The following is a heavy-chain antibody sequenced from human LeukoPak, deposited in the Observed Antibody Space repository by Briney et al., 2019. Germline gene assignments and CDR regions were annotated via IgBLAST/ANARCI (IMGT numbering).Heavy chain of an antibody. CDR1: GDSVSSNSAT. V-gene: IGHV6-1*01. Sequence: SQTLSLTCAISGDSVSSNSATWNWIRQSPSRGLEWLGRTYYRSTWYNDYAVSVRGRITVNPDTSKNQFSLHLNSVTPEDTAVYYCARRLTQYDCFDPWGQGILVTVSS. CDR3: ARRLTQYDCFDP. J-gene: IGHJ5*02. CDR2: TYYRSTWYN. D-gene: IGHD2-2*01.